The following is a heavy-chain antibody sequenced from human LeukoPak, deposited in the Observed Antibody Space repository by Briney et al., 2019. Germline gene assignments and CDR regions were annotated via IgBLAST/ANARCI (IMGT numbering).Heavy chain of an antibody. J-gene: IGHJ4*02. V-gene: IGHV4-59*01. CDR2: IHYSGST. Sequence: SETLSLTCTVSGGSISDYYWSWIRQPPGKGLEWIGYIHYSGSTRYNPSLKSPVTISVDTSKNQFSLNLTSVAAADTAMYYCASRAAICGADCFRFDYWGQGTLVTVSS. CDR3: ASRAAICGADCFRFDY. D-gene: IGHD2-21*02. CDR1: GGSISDYY.